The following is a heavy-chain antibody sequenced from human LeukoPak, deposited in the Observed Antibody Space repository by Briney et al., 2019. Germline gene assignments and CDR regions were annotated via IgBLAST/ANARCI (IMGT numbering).Heavy chain of an antibody. J-gene: IGHJ4*02. V-gene: IGHV4-39*01. CDR2: IYYGGNT. Sequence: SETLFLTCTVSGGSISNSGYYWAWIRQPPGTGPEWIVSIYYGGNTYYNPSLKSRVTISVDASKNQFSLRLNSVTAADTAAYFCARHRNLYGSYVWGQGTLVTVSS. D-gene: IGHD3-10*01. CDR3: ARHRNLYGSYV. CDR1: GGSISNSGYY.